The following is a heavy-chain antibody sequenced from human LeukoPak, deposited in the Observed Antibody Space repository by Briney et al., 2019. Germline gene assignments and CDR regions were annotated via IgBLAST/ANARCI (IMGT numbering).Heavy chain of an antibody. V-gene: IGHV1-3*01. CDR3: ARGVATSRYYFDY. CDR1: VYTFTSYA. D-gene: IGHD5-12*01. J-gene: IGHJ4*02. CDR2: INAGNGNT. Sequence: ASVKVSCKASVYTFTSYAMHWVRQARGQRLEWMGWINAGNGNTKYSQKFQGRVTITRDTSASTAYMELSSLRSEDTAVYSCARGVATSRYYFDYWGQGTLVTVSS.